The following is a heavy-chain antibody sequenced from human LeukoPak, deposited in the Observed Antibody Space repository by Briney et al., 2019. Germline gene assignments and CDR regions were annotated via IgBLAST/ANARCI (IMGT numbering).Heavy chain of an antibody. CDR2: VMKDGIDK. Sequence: AGGSLRLSCVASGFSISNYWMGWARQAPGKGLEWVANVMKDGIDKYYVTSVRGRFSGSRDNGKNSLSLQMNSLTVDDTARYYCVRDLSSGWAYWGQGTVVTVSS. CDR1: GFSISNYW. J-gene: IGHJ4*01. V-gene: IGHV3-7*01. D-gene: IGHD3-22*01. CDR3: VRDLSSGWAY.